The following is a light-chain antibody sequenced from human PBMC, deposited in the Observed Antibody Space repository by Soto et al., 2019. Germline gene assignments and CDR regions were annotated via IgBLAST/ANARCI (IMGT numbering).Light chain of an antibody. CDR1: SSDVGSYNL. CDR3: CSYAGSSTVL. J-gene: IGLJ2*01. V-gene: IGLV2-23*02. CDR2: EVS. Sequence: QSALTQPASVSGSPGQSITISCTGTSSDVGSYNLVSWYQQHPGKAPKLMIYEVSKRPSGVSNLFSGSKSGNPASLTISGLQAEDEADYYCCSYAGSSTVLFGGGTKLTVL.